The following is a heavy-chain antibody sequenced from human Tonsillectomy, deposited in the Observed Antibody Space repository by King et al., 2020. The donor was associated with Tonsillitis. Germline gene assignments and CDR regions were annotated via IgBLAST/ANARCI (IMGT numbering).Heavy chain of an antibody. CDR2: ISSSSSTI. CDR3: ARDERGYSGYDYGSDY. V-gene: IGHV3-48*01. CDR1: GFTFSSYS. D-gene: IGHD5-12*01. Sequence: VQLVESGGGLVQPGGSLRLSCAASGFTFSSYSMNWVRQAPGKGLEWVSYISSSSSTIYYADSVKGRFTISRDNAKNSLYLQMNSLRAEDTAVYYCARDERGYSGYDYGSDYWGQGTLVTVSS. J-gene: IGHJ4*02.